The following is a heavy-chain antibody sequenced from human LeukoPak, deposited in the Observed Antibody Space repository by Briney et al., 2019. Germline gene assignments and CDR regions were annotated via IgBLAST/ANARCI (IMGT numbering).Heavy chain of an antibody. Sequence: GGSLRLSCAASGFTFSSYAMHWVRQAPGKGLEWVAVISYDGSNKYYADSVKGRFTISRDNSKNTLYLQMNRLRAEDTAVYYCAREPLDSSGWYEFDYWGQGTLVTVSS. V-gene: IGHV3-30*04. J-gene: IGHJ4*02. CDR1: GFTFSSYA. D-gene: IGHD6-19*01. CDR2: ISYDGSNK. CDR3: AREPLDSSGWYEFDY.